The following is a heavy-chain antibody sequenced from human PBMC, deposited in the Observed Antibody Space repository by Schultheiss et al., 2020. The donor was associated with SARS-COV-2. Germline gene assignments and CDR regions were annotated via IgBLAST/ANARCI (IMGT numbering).Heavy chain of an antibody. V-gene: IGHV4-39*07. J-gene: IGHJ5*02. CDR1: GGSISSSSYY. D-gene: IGHD6-13*01. Sequence: SETLSLTCTVSGGSISSSSYYWGWIRQPPGKGLEWIGYIYYSGSTYYNPSLKSRVTISVDTSKNQFSLKLSSVTAADTAVYYCARGYSSSWANNWFDPWGQGTLVTVSS. CDR3: ARGYSSSWANNWFDP. CDR2: IYYSGST.